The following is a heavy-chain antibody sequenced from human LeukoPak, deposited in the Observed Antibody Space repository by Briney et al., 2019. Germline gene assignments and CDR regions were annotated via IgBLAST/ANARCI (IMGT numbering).Heavy chain of an antibody. D-gene: IGHD3-10*01. V-gene: IGHV4-59*01. CDR1: AGSISSYY. J-gene: IGHJ4*02. CDR2: IQYNGHT. CDR3: ARGSSRLIDY. Sequence: SETLSLTCTVSAGSISSYYWSWTRQPPGKGLEWIGYIQYNGHTNYNPSLKSRVSISVDTSKNQFSLRLSSVTAADTAVYYCARGSSRLIDYWGQGILVTVSS.